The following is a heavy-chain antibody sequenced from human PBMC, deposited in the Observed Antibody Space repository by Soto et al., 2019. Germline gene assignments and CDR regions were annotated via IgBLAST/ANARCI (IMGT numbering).Heavy chain of an antibody. J-gene: IGHJ5*02. D-gene: IGHD2-15*01. V-gene: IGHV3-33*01. CDR1: GFTFSSYG. Sequence: GGSLRLSCAASGFTFSSYGMHWVRQAPGKGLEWVAVIWYDGSNKYYADSVKGRFTISRDNSKNTLYPQMNSLRAEDTAVYYCARDNSCSGGSCYWFDPWGQGTLVTVSS. CDR2: IWYDGSNK. CDR3: ARDNSCSGGSCYWFDP.